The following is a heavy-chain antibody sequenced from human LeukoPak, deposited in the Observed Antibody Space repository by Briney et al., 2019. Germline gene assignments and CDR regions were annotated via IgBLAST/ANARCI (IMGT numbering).Heavy chain of an antibody. Sequence: GGSLRLSCAASGFTFSDYYMSWIRQAPGKGLEWVSYISSSGSTIYYADSVKGRFTISRDNSKNTLYLQMNSLRAEDTAVYYCARDIAGDGYNYFDYWGQGTLVTVSS. V-gene: IGHV3-11*01. D-gene: IGHD5-24*01. CDR1: GFTFSDYY. CDR2: ISSSGSTI. CDR3: ARDIAGDGYNYFDY. J-gene: IGHJ4*02.